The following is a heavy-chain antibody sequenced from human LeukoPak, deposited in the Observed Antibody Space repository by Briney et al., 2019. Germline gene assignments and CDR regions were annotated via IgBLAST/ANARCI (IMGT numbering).Heavy chain of an antibody. V-gene: IGHV3-23*01. CDR1: GFTFSSYA. J-gene: IGHJ4*02. Sequence: GSLRLSCAASGFTFSSYAMSWVRQAPGKGLGWVSAISGSGGSAYYADSVKGRFNISRDNSKNTLYLQMNSLRAEDTAVYYCAKGSLNAPNPDAAFDYWGQGTLVTVSS. CDR3: AKGSLNAPNPDAAFDY. CDR2: ISGSGGSA.